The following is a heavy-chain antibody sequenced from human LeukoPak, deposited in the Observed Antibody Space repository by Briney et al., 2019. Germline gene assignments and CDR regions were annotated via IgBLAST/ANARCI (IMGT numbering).Heavy chain of an antibody. D-gene: IGHD2-21*02. J-gene: IGHJ4*02. Sequence: ASVKVSCKASGYTLTGYYMHWVRQAPGQGLEWMGRINPNSGGTNYAQKFLGRVTMTRDTSISTAYMELSRLRSDDTAVYYCARDRFPRPYCGGDCYGLNYWGQGTLVTVSS. V-gene: IGHV1-2*06. CDR1: GYTLTGYY. CDR2: INPNSGGT. CDR3: ARDRFPRPYCGGDCYGLNY.